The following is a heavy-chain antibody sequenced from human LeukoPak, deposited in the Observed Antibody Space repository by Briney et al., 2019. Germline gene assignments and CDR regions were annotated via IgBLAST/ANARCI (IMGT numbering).Heavy chain of an antibody. V-gene: IGHV3-33*08. CDR3: ARRGAMASYYFDY. CDR2: IWYDGSNK. D-gene: IGHD5-18*01. Sequence: PGGSLRLSCAASGFTFSSYAMHWVRQAPGKGLEWVAVIWYDGSNKYYADSVKGRFTISRDNSKNTLYLQMNSLRAEDTAVYYCARRGAMASYYFDYWGQGTLVTVSS. J-gene: IGHJ4*02. CDR1: GFTFSSYA.